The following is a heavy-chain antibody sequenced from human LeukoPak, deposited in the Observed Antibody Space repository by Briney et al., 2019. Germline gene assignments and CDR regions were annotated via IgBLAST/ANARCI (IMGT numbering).Heavy chain of an antibody. Sequence: GESLKISCKGSGYSFTNYWIAWVRQMPGKGLEWMGIIYPGDSDIRYSPSFQGQLTISADKSISTAYLQWSSLKASDSAIYYCARSLSSGWSDVFDIWGQGTMVTVSS. D-gene: IGHD6-19*01. CDR1: GYSFTNYW. V-gene: IGHV5-51*01. CDR3: ARSLSSGWSDVFDI. CDR2: IYPGDSDI. J-gene: IGHJ3*02.